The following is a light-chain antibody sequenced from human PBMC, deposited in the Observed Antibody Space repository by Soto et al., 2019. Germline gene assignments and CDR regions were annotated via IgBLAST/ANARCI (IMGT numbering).Light chain of an antibody. CDR3: TSFTSSSTWV. V-gene: IGLV2-14*03. CDR2: EVS. CDR1: SSDVGGYNY. J-gene: IGLJ3*02. Sequence: QSALTQPASVSGSPGQSITISCTGTSSDVGGYNYVSWFQQHPGKAPKLKIYEVSNRPSGVSNRFSDSKSGYTASLTISELQAEDEADYYCTSFTSSSTWVFGGGTK.